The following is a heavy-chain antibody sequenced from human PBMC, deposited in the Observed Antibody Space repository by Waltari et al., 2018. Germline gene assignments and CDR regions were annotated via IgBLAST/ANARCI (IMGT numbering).Heavy chain of an antibody. Sequence: QVQLVQSGPEVKKPGASVKVSCKASGYTSTNYGISWVRQAPGQGLEWMGWISTYNGNTNYAQMFQGRVTMTTDTSTSTAYMELRGLISDDTAVYYCARGKGSAEPLIIENWGQGTLVTVSS. J-gene: IGHJ4*02. V-gene: IGHV1-18*01. D-gene: IGHD6-19*01. CDR1: GYTSTNYG. CDR3: ARGKGSAEPLIIEN. CDR2: ISTYNGNT.